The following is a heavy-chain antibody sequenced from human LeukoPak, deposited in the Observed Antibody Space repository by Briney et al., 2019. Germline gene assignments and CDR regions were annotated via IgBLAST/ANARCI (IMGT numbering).Heavy chain of an antibody. CDR2: IYTSGST. J-gene: IGHJ4*02. Sequence: SETLSLTCTVSGGSISSYYWSWIRQPAGKGLEWIGRIYTSGSTNYNPSLKSRVTTSVDTSKNQFSLKLSSVTAADTAVYYCARQDSSGWYEGALFDYWGQGTLVTVSS. CDR3: ARQDSSGWYEGALFDY. D-gene: IGHD6-19*01. V-gene: IGHV4-4*07. CDR1: GGSISSYY.